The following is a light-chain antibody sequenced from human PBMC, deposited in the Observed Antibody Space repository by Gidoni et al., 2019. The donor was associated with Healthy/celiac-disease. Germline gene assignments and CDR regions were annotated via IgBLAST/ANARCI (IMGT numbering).Light chain of an antibody. V-gene: IGKV3-11*01. Sequence: EIVLTQSPATLSLSPGDRATLSCRASQSVSSYLAWYQQKPGQAPRRLISDASNRATGIPARFSGSGSGTDFTLTISSVEPEDIAGYYCQKRSNWPQTFGQGTKVEIK. J-gene: IGKJ1*01. CDR2: DAS. CDR3: QKRSNWPQT. CDR1: QSVSSY.